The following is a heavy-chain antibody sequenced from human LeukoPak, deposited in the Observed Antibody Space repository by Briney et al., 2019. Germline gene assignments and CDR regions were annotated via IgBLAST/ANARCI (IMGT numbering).Heavy chain of an antibody. J-gene: IGHJ3*02. CDR3: ARDLGTITIFGVVISNGDAFDI. V-gene: IGHV3-21*01. D-gene: IGHD3-3*01. CDR2: ISSSSSYI. CDR1: GFTFSSYS. Sequence: GGSLRLSCAASGFTFSSYSMNWVRQAPGKGLEWVSSISSSSSYIYYADSVKGRFTISRDNAKNSLYLQMNSLRAEDTAVYYCARDLGTITIFGVVISNGDAFDIWGQGTMVTVSS.